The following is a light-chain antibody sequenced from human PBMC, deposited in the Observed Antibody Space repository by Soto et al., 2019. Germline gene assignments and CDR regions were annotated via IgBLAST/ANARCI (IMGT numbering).Light chain of an antibody. J-gene: IGKJ2*01. CDR3: QQRSGIPYT. V-gene: IGKV1-39*01. CDR1: QTLSTY. Sequence: DIQMTQSPSSLSASVGDRVPITCRASQTLSTYLKWYQQNQEKAHKLLIYAASSLQTGVPSRFSGSRSGTDYNFTISSLQAEDFETYYFQQRSGIPYTFGLGTKLDI. CDR2: AAS.